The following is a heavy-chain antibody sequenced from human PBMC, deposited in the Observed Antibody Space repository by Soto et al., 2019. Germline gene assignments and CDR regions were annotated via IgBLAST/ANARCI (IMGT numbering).Heavy chain of an antibody. V-gene: IGHV6-1*01. D-gene: IGHD6-19*01. CDR3: ATEPSRAVAPAGCLSYYYYGMDV. J-gene: IGHJ6*02. CDR1: GDRFSSNSAA. CDR2: TYYRSKWYN. Sequence: SQTLSLTCVISGDRFSSNSAAWNWIRQSPSRGLEWLGRTYYRSKWYNDYAVSVKSRITFNPVPSKNQFSLQLNSVNPEDTAVYYYATEPSRAVAPAGCLSYYYYGMDVWGQGTTVTVSS.